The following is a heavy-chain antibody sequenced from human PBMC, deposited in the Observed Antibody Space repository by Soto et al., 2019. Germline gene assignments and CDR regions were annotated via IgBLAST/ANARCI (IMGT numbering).Heavy chain of an antibody. CDR2: FDPEGGET. CDR1: GYTLTELS. CDR3: ATVWNGIAVAGTASSYYYYYGMDV. D-gene: IGHD6-19*01. J-gene: IGHJ6*02. Sequence: ASVKVSCKVSGYTLTELSMHWVRQAPGKGLEWMGGFDPEGGETIYAQKFQGRVTMTEDTSTDTAYMELSSLRSEDTAVYYCATVWNGIAVAGTASSYYYYYGMDVWGQGTTVTVSS. V-gene: IGHV1-24*01.